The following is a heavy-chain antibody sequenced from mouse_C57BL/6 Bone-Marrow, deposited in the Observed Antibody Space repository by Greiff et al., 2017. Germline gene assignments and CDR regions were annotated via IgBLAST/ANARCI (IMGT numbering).Heavy chain of an antibody. CDR2: ISYDGSN. Sequence: EVHLVESGPGLVKPSQSLSLTCSVTGYSITSGYYWNWIRQFPGNKLEWMGYISYDGSNNYNPSLKNRISITRDTSKNQFFLKLNSVTTEDTATYYCARDHYGSSYDYFDYWGQGTTLTVSS. D-gene: IGHD1-1*01. J-gene: IGHJ2*01. CDR3: ARDHYGSSYDYFDY. CDR1: GYSITSGYY. V-gene: IGHV3-6*01.